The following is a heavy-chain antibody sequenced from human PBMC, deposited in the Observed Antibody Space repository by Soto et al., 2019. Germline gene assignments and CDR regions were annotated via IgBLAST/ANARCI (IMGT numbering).Heavy chain of an antibody. CDR3: AREAGTTGNYYYGMDV. D-gene: IGHD1-7*01. V-gene: IGHV1-2*02. J-gene: IGHJ6*02. Sequence: QVQLVQSGAEVKKPGASVKVSCKASGYTFIGHYLHWVRQAPGQGLEWLGWTNPSSGATNFAQKFQGRVTMTRDTSISTAYLELSRLRSDDTAVYYCAREAGTTGNYYYGMDVGGQGTTVTVSS. CDR1: GYTFIGHY. CDR2: TNPSSGAT.